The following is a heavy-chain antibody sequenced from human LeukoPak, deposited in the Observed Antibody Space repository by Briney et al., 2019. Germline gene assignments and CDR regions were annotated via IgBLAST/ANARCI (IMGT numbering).Heavy chain of an antibody. CDR2: VRPYNGDP. J-gene: IGHJ6*02. Sequence: ASVKVSCKASGDIFRRYGVTWARQAPGQGPEWVGWVRPYNGDPEYAQKFQGRVTMSTDTSTDTSYMELRSLGSDDTAVYYCAGPYSANWHPHPYRMDVWGQGTTVIVSS. V-gene: IGHV1-18*04. CDR1: GDIFRRYG. CDR3: AGPYSANWHPHPYRMDV. D-gene: IGHD1-1*01.